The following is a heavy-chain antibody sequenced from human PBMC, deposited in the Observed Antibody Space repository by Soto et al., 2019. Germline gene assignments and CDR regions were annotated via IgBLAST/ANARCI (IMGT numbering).Heavy chain of an antibody. CDR3: AKALWVSSDYYGDYGEIYYYYGMDV. D-gene: IGHD4-17*01. CDR1: GFTFSSYG. Sequence: QVQLVESGGGVVQPGRSLRLSCAASGFTFSSYGMHWVRQAPGKGLEWVAVISYDGSNKYYADSVKGRFTISRDNSKNTLYLQMNRLRAEDTAVYYCAKALWVSSDYYGDYGEIYYYYGMDVWGQGTTVTVSS. CDR2: ISYDGSNK. J-gene: IGHJ6*02. V-gene: IGHV3-30*18.